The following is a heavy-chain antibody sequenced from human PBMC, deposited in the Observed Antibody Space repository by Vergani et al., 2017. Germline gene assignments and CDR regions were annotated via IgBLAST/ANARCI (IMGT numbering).Heavy chain of an antibody. J-gene: IGHJ6*02. CDR3: ARDRRLGELSHYYYYGMDV. D-gene: IGHD3-16*02. V-gene: IGHV3-23*01. Sequence: EVQLLESGGGLVQPGGSLRLSCAASGFTFSSYAMSWVRQAPGKGLEWVSAISGSGGSTYYADSVKGRFTISRDNSKNSLYLQMNSLRAEDTAVYYCARDRRLGELSHYYYYGMDVWGQGTTVTVSS. CDR1: GFTFSSYA. CDR2: ISGSGGST.